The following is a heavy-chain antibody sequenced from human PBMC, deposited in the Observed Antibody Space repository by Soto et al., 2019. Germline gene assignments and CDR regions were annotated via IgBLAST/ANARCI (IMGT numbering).Heavy chain of an antibody. CDR2: INAGNGNT. V-gene: IGHV1-3*01. CDR3: ARVGIAAAGTSFFRNYMDV. CDR1: GYTFTSYA. Sequence: ASVKVSCKASGYTFTSYAMHWVRQAPGQRLEWMGWINAGNGNTKYSQKFQGRVTITRDTSASTAYMELSSLRSEDTAVYYCARVGIAAAGTSFFRNYMDVWGKGTTVTVSS. J-gene: IGHJ6*03. D-gene: IGHD6-13*01.